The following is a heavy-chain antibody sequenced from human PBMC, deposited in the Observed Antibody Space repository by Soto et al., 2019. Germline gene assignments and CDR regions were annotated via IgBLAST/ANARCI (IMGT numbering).Heavy chain of an antibody. D-gene: IGHD2-2*01. CDR2: IYYSGST. Sequence: SETLSLTCTVSGGSISSYYWSWIRQPPGKGLEWIGYIYYSGSTNYNPSLKSRVTISVDTSKNQFSLKLSSVTAADTAVYYCARAERTSWPYYYYYMDVWGKGTTVTVSS. CDR3: ARAERTSWPYYYYYMDV. CDR1: GGSISSYY. V-gene: IGHV4-59*01. J-gene: IGHJ6*03.